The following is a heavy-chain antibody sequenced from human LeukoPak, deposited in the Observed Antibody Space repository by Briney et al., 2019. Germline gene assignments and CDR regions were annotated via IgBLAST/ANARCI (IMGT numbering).Heavy chain of an antibody. J-gene: IGHJ3*02. CDR3: ATCIVGATGAFDI. CDR1: GGSISSSSYY. CDR2: VYYSGVT. V-gene: IGHV4-39*07. D-gene: IGHD1-26*01. Sequence: SETLSLTCTVSGGSISSSSYYWGWIRQPPGKGLEWIGSVYYSGVTYYNPSLKSRVTISVDTSKNQFSLKLSSVTAADTAVYYCATCIVGATGAFDIWGQGTMVTVSS.